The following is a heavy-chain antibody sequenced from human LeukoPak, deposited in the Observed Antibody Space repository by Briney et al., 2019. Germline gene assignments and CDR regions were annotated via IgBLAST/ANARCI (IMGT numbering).Heavy chain of an antibody. CDR3: ARAVAVADY. Sequence: GGSLRLSCVASGFTFGHHFMSWVRQAPGGGLEWVANINPDGSIKFHADSVKGRFTIPRDNARNSVYLQMNSLRGEDTAVYYCARAVAVADYWGQGTLVAVSS. J-gene: IGHJ4*02. V-gene: IGHV3-7*01. CDR2: INPDGSIK. CDR1: GFTFGHHF.